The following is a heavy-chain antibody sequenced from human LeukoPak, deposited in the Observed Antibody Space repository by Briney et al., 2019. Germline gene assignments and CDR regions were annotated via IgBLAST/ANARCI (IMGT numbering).Heavy chain of an antibody. V-gene: IGHV1-46*01. D-gene: IGHD3-22*01. CDR3: ARAPNDSSGYYVAFFDY. Sequence: ASVKVSCKASGYTFTSYYMHWVRQAPGQGLEWMGIINPSGGSTSYAQKFQGRVTMTRDTSTSTVYMELSSLRSEDTAVYYCARAPNDSSGYYVAFFDYWGQGTLVTVSS. CDR2: INPSGGST. CDR1: GYTFTSYY. J-gene: IGHJ4*02.